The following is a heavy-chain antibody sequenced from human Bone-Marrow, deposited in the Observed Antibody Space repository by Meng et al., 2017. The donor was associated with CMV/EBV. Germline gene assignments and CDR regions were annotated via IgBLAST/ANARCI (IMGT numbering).Heavy chain of an antibody. CDR3: ARDRVYSSGWSDY. CDR2: ISSSGSTI. Sequence: LSLTCAASGFTFSDYYMSWIRQAPGKGLEWVSYISSSGSTIYYADSVKGRFTVSRDNAKNSLYLQMNSLRAEDTAVYYCARDRVYSSGWSDYWGQGTLVTVSS. CDR1: GFTFSDYY. V-gene: IGHV3-11*04. J-gene: IGHJ4*02. D-gene: IGHD6-19*01.